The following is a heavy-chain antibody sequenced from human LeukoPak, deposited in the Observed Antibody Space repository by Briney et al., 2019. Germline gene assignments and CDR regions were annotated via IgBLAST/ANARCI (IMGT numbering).Heavy chain of an antibody. CDR2: ISAYNGNT. J-gene: IGHJ3*02. V-gene: IGHV1-18*01. CDR3: ARDLWSAAAGTIAFDI. Sequence: ASVKVSCKASGYTFTSYGISWVRQAPGQGLEWMGWISAYNGNTNYAQKLQGRVTMTTDTSTSTAYMELRSLRSDDTAVYYCARDLWSAAAGTIAFDIWGQGTMVTVSS. CDR1: GYTFTSYG. D-gene: IGHD6-13*01.